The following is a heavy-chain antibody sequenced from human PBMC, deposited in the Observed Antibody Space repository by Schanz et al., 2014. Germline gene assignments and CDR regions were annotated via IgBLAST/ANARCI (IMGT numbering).Heavy chain of an antibody. Sequence: QLQLQESGPGLVKPLETLSLTCTVSGGSISTSNHYWGWIRQPPGKGLEWIGCIYYSGNTYYNPSRRSRVTISVATYKNQFSRKLRSVTAADTAVYYCARQNLGYCSSTDCKNWFDPWGQGTLVTVSS. CDR2: IYYSGNT. CDR3: ARQNLGYCSSTDCKNWFDP. CDR1: GGSISTSNHY. V-gene: IGHV4-39*01. D-gene: IGHD2-2*01. J-gene: IGHJ5*02.